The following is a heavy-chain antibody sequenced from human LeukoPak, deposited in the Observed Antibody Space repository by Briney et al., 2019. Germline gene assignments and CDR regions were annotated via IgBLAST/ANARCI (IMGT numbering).Heavy chain of an antibody. D-gene: IGHD3-3*01. CDR3: AKDPQYYDFWSGYYSGYFDY. Sequence: PGGSLRLSCAASGFTFSSYAMSWVRQAPGKGLEWVSAISGSGGSTYYADSVKGRFTISRDNSKNTLYLQMNSLRVEDTAVYYCAKDPQYYDFWSGYYSGYFDYWGQGTLVTVSS. CDR1: GFTFSSYA. CDR2: ISGSGGST. V-gene: IGHV3-23*01. J-gene: IGHJ4*02.